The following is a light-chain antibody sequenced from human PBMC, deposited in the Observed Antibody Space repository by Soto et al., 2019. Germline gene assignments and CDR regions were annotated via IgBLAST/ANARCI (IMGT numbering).Light chain of an antibody. CDR3: QQYYSYTWT. J-gene: IGKJ1*01. Sequence: DIQMTQSPSTLSASVGDRVTLTCRASQSISSWLAWYQQKPGKPPKILIYDASSLEGGVPSRFSGSGSGTEFTLTISRLQTDEFATYDCQQYYSYTWTVGQGTKGEIK. CDR1: QSISSW. CDR2: DAS. V-gene: IGKV1-5*01.